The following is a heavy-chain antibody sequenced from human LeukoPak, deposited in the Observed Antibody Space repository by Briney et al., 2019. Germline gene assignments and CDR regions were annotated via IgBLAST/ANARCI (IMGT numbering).Heavy chain of an antibody. CDR1: GESVSSNSAA. CDR3: AREGAYSSGWYDSWSYFDY. CDR2: TYYRSKRYN. V-gene: IGHV6-1*01. Sequence: SQTLSLTRAISGESVSSNSAAWNWSRHSPSRGLEWLGRTYYRSKRYNDYAVSVKSRLTINPDTSKNQFSLQLNSVTPEDTAVYYCAREGAYSSGWYDSWSYFDYWGRGTLVTVSS. D-gene: IGHD6-19*01. J-gene: IGHJ4*02.